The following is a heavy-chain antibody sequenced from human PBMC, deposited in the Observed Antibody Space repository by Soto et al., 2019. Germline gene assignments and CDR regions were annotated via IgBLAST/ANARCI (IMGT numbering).Heavy chain of an antibody. V-gene: IGHV3-53*01. J-gene: IGHJ6*02. CDR2: IYSGGST. D-gene: IGHD1-26*01. CDR1: GFTVSSNY. Sequence: GGSLRLSCAASGFTVSSNYMSWVRQAPGKGLEWVSVIYSGGSTYYADSVKGRFTISRDNSKNTLYLQMNSLRAEDTAVYYCARDQLGATTVHGRDVWGQGTTVTVSS. CDR3: ARDQLGATTVHGRDV.